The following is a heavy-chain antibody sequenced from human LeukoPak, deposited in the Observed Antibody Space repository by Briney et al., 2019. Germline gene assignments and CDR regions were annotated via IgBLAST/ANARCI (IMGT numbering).Heavy chain of an antibody. V-gene: IGHV3-43*01. CDR1: GFNFDDHT. J-gene: IGHJ4*02. D-gene: IGHD5-24*01. Sequence: GGSLRLSCAASGFNFDDHTMHWVRQTPGKGLEWVSLISWDGFSTNYGDSVKGRFTISRDDSKRSLSLQMNSLRIEDTALYYCARGRRDMATIFDYWGQGTLLTVSS. CDR2: ISWDGFST. CDR3: ARGRRDMATIFDY.